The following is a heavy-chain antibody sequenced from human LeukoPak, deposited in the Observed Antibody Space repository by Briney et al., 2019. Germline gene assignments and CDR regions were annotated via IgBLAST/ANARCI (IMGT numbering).Heavy chain of an antibody. CDR3: AKDGGSDPDSFDI. J-gene: IGHJ3*02. V-gene: IGHV3-30*02. CDR2: IRYDGSIK. Sequence: PGGSLRLSCAASGFTFSTYGMHWVRQAPGKGLEWVAFIRYDGSIKYYADSVKGRFTISRDNSKNTLYLQMNSLRAEDTAVYYCAKDGGSDPDSFDIWGQGTMVTVSS. D-gene: IGHD2-15*01. CDR1: GFTFSTYG.